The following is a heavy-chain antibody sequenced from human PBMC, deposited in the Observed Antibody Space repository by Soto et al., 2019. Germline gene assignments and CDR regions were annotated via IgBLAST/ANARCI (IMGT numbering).Heavy chain of an antibody. CDR3: ARGGVGGNIKTINWFDP. CDR1: GYTFTSYY. D-gene: IGHD3-10*01. V-gene: IGHV1-46*01. Sequence: SVKVSCKASGYTFTSYYIRCVLQPPTQRLEWRVIINPSGGSTSYARKFQGRVTMTTDTSTSTAYMELSSLTSDDTAVYYCARGGVGGNIKTINWFDPWGQGTLVTVSS. CDR2: INPSGGST. J-gene: IGHJ5*02.